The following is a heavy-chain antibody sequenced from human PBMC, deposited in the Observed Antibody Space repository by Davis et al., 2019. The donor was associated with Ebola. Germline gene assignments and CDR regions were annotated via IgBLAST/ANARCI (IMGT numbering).Heavy chain of an antibody. CDR1: GFTFSSYA. Sequence: GGSLRLSCAASGFTFSSYAMNWVRQAPGKGLEWVANMNQDGSAKNYVDSVKGRFTISRDNAKNSLYLQMNSLRDEDTAVYYCARDAKYQLGLVYYYYGMDVWGKGTTVTVSS. V-gene: IGHV3-7*01. CDR3: ARDAKYQLGLVYYYYGMDV. CDR2: MNQDGSAK. D-gene: IGHD2-2*01. J-gene: IGHJ6*04.